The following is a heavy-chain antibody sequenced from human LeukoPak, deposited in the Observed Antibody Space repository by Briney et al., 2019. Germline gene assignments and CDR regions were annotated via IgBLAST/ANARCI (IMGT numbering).Heavy chain of an antibody. D-gene: IGHD1-26*01. CDR2: IYYSGST. CDR3: ARVKELPYYFDY. CDR1: GGSISSYY. J-gene: IGHJ4*02. Sequence: PSETLSLTCTVSGGSISSYYWSWIRQPPGKGLEWIGYIYYSGSTNYNPSLKSRVTISVDTSKNQFSLKLSSVTAADTAVYYCARVKELPYYFDYWGQGTLATVSS. V-gene: IGHV4-59*01.